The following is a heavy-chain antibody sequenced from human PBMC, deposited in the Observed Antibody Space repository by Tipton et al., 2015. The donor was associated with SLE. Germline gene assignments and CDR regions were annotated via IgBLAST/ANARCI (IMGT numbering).Heavy chain of an antibody. Sequence: RSLRLSCAASGFTFRSFGMHWVRQSPGKGLEWVAVIWHDGSNKDYADSVKGRFTVSRDNFKNTMYLQMDGLRVEDTAVYYCARVGYYDSSGSYMDVWGTGTTVTVSS. D-gene: IGHD3-22*01. J-gene: IGHJ6*04. V-gene: IGHV3-33*01. CDR3: ARVGYYDSSGSYMDV. CDR2: IWHDGSNK. CDR1: GFTFRSFG.